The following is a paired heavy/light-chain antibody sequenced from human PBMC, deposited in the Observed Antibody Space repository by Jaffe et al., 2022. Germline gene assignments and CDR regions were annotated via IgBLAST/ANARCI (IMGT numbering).Light chain of an antibody. CDR3: QQSYNLPYT. Sequence: DIQMTQSPSSLSASVGDRVTITCRASQNIDNYLNWHQQEPGKAPKLLISAASNLQGGVPSRFSGSGSGTDFTLTISSLQPEDFATYYCQQSYNLPYTFGQGTKLDI. J-gene: IGKJ2*01. CDR2: AAS. V-gene: IGKV1-39*01. CDR1: QNIDNY.
Heavy chain of an antibody. CDR1: EFTFSSYW. CDR3: ARGLIFDY. Sequence: EVQLVESGGGLVQPGGSLRLSCAASEFTFSSYWMFWARQVPGKGLVWVSRINPDGSTTTYADSVKGRFTVSRDNSKNTVDLQMNSLRVEDTAVYYCARGLIFDYWGQGILVTVSS. J-gene: IGHJ4*02. CDR2: INPDGSTT. V-gene: IGHV3-74*03.